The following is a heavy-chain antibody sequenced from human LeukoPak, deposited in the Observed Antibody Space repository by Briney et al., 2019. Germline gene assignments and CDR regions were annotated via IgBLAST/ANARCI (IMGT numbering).Heavy chain of an antibody. Sequence: PGGSLRLSCAASGFTFSSYGMHWVRQAPGKGLEWVAFIRYDGSNKYYADSVKGRFTISRDNSKNTLYLQMNSLRAEGTAVYYCARAVLWFGELYPYYYYYMDVWGKGTTVTISS. D-gene: IGHD3-10*01. J-gene: IGHJ6*03. CDR1: GFTFSSYG. CDR2: IRYDGSNK. CDR3: ARAVLWFGELYPYYYYYMDV. V-gene: IGHV3-30*02.